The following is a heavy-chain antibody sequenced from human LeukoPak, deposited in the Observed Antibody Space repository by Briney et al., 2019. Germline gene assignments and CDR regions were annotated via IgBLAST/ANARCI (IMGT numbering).Heavy chain of an antibody. CDR2: IKSKTDGGTT. CDR1: GFTFSNAW. V-gene: IGHV3-15*01. J-gene: IGHJ5*02. D-gene: IGHD3-10*01. CDR3: TTENRWFGELLSGWFDP. Sequence: GGSLRLSCAASGFTFSNAWMSWVRQAPGKGLEWVGRIKSKTDGGTTDYAAPVKGRFTISRDDSKNTLYLQMNSLKTEDTAVYYCTTENRWFGELLSGWFDPWGQGTLVTVSS.